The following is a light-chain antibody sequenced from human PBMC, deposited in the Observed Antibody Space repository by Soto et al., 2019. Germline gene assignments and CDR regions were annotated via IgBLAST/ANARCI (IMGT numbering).Light chain of an antibody. Sequence: IHMTQSPSSLSASVGDRVTITCRASQAIRDDLAWYQQKPGKAPNLLIYAASTLQSGVPSRFSASGSGTDFTLTISSLQPEDFATYYCLQDNNYPRTFGQGTKVEI. CDR2: AAS. CDR3: LQDNNYPRT. J-gene: IGKJ1*01. V-gene: IGKV1-6*01. CDR1: QAIRDD.